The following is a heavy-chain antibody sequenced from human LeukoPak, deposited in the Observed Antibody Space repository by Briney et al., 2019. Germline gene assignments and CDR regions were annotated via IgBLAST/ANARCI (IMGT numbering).Heavy chain of an antibody. D-gene: IGHD3-10*01. CDR2: MNPNSGNT. J-gene: IGHJ5*02. CDR3: ARAPPITRGPFDP. V-gene: IGHV1-8*01. CDR1: GYTFTSYD. Sequence: GASVKVSCKASGYTFTSYDINWVRQATGQGLEWMGWMNPNSGNTGYAQKFQGRVTMTRNTSISTAYMELSSLRSDDTAVYYCARAPPITRGPFDPWGQGTLVTVSS.